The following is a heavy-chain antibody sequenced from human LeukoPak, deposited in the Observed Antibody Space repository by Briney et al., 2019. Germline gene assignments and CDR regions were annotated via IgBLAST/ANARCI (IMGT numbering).Heavy chain of an antibody. D-gene: IGHD5-18*01. J-gene: IGHJ4*02. V-gene: IGHV3-30-3*01. CDR2: ISYDGSSK. CDR3: ARETWLQLDY. CDR1: GFTLGNKA. Sequence: GGSRRLSWPAPGFTLGNKAIHWFRQPPGRGRDWVALISYDGSSKYYADSVKGRFTISRDNSKNTLYLQMNSLRPEDTAVYYCARETWLQLDYWGQGTLVTVSS.